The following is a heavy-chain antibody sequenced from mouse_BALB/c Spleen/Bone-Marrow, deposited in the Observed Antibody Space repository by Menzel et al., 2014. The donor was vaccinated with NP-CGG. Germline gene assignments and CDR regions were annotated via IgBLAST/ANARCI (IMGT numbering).Heavy chain of an antibody. J-gene: IGHJ4*01. CDR2: IAPANGNT. CDR3: ARPMYL. V-gene: IGHV14-3*02. Sequence: EVPLQQPVAELVKPGASVKLSCPASGFNIKDTYMTWVRQRPEQRLEGLGTIAPANGNTQYDPQFQGKATLTANTSSHTAYLQLSMLTSEYTPFDYRARPMYLRGQGTAVTVS. CDR1: GFNIKDTY. D-gene: IGHD5-1*01.